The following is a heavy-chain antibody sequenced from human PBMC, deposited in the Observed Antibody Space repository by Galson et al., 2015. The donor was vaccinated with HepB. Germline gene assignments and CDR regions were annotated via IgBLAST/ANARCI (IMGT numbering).Heavy chain of an antibody. V-gene: IGHV3-64D*06. CDR1: GFTFSSYA. CDR2: ISSNGGST. D-gene: IGHD3-10*01. J-gene: IGHJ4*02. CDR3: VKNFDYYGSGSYSSFDY. Sequence: SLRLSCAASGFTFSSYAMHWVRQAPGKGLEYVSAISSNGGSTYYADSVKGRFTISRDNSKNTLYLQMSSLRAEDTAVYYCVKNFDYYGSGSYSSFDYWGQGTLVTVSS.